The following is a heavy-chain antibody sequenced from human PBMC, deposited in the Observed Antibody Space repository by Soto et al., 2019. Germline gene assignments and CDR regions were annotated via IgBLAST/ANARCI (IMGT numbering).Heavy chain of an antibody. CDR3: AREVWGSYRRPGRFDP. D-gene: IGHD3-16*02. CDR1: GGSIISYD. CDR2: IYYSGST. V-gene: IGHV4-59*01. J-gene: IGHJ5*02. Sequence: SDSLSLACTVSGGSIISYDCSWIRHPPGKGLEWIGYIYYSGSTNYNPSLKSRVTISVDTSKNQFSLKPSSVTAADTAVYYCAREVWGSYRRPGRFDPWGQGTLVTVSS.